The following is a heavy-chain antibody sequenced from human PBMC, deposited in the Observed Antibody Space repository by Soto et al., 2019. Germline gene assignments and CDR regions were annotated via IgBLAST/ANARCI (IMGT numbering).Heavy chain of an antibody. CDR2: INHSGST. CDR1: GGSFSGYY. D-gene: IGHD3-3*01. CDR3: ARGGLIFGVVILNWFDP. J-gene: IGHJ5*02. Sequence: SETLSLTCAAYGGSFSGYYWSWIRQPPGKGLEWIGEINHSGSTNYNPSLKSRVTISVDTSKNQFSLKLSSVTAADTAVYYCARGGLIFGVVILNWFDPWGQGTLVTVSS. V-gene: IGHV4-34*01.